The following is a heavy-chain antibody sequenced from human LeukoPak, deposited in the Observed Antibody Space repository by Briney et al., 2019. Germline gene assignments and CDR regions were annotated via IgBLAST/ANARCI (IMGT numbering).Heavy chain of an antibody. Sequence: GGSLRLSCAPSGFTFNSYAMYWVRQAPGKGLEWVSGIFGSGGSAHYADSVKGRFTISRGNSKNTVYLQMDSLRVEDTAVYYCGKTTTGYSSGRYPGWPVDYWGQGTLVTVSS. V-gene: IGHV3-23*01. CDR1: GFTFNSYA. D-gene: IGHD6-19*01. CDR2: IFGSGGSA. CDR3: GKTTTGYSSGRYPGWPVDY. J-gene: IGHJ4*02.